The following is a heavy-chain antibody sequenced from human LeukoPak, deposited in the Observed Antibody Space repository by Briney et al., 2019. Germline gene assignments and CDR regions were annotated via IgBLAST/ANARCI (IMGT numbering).Heavy chain of an antibody. D-gene: IGHD4-17*01. CDR3: AREVPTYGDYVSYFDY. V-gene: IGHV4-59*01. CDR1: GGSISSYY. CDR2: IYYSGST. Sequence: PSETLSLTCTVSGGSISSYYWSWIRQPPGKGLEWIGYIYYSGSTNYNPSLKSRVTISVDTSKNQFSLKLSSVTAADTAVYYCAREVPTYGDYVSYFDYWGQGTLVTVSS. J-gene: IGHJ4*02.